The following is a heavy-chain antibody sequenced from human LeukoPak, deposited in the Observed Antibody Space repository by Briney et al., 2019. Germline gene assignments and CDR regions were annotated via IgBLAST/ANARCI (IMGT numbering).Heavy chain of an antibody. D-gene: IGHD3-10*01. J-gene: IGHJ3*02. V-gene: IGHV4-59*08. CDR2: IFYTGTT. CDR1: GGSISSYY. Sequence: SETLSLTCTVSGGSISSYYWSWIRQPPGQGLEWIGFIFYTGTTHYNPSLKSRVTISVDTSQNQFSLKLSSVTAADTAVYYCARHRGGPGSHDAFDIWGQGTMVTVSS. CDR3: ARHRGGPGSHDAFDI.